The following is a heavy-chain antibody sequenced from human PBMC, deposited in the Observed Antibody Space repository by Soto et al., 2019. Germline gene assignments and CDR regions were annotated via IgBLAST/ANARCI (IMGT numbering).Heavy chain of an antibody. Sequence: SETMSLTCTVSGVSISGNTYYWSWLRQPPGKGLEWIASFYYSGTTYFKPSLKSRVTLSVDTSTNQFSLSQNYGTAADTAIYFCASPPAESSGCFNGFWVYWGRGMLVAVCS. CDR1: GVSISGNTYY. V-gene: IGHV4-39*01. J-gene: IGHJ4*02. CDR2: FYYSGTT. D-gene: IGHD6-19*01. CDR3: ASPPAESSGCFNGFWVY.